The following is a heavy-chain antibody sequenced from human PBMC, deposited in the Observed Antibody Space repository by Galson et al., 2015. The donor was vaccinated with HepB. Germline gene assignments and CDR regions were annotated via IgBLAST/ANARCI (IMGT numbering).Heavy chain of an antibody. J-gene: IGHJ4*02. CDR3: ASGDWSFYFDY. CDR2: IFPGDSNT. V-gene: IGHV5-51*01. D-gene: IGHD2-21*02. Sequence: QSGAEVKKPGESLKISCKGSGYSFTSYWIGWVRHMPGKGLEWMGIIFPGDSNTRYSPSLQGQVTISANKSISTAYLQWSSLKASDTTMYYCASGDWSFYFDYWGQGTLVTVSS. CDR1: GYSFTSYW.